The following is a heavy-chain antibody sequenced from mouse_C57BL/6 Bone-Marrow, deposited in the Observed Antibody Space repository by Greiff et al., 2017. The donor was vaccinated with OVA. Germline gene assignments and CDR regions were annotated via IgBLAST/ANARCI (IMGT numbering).Heavy chain of an antibody. J-gene: IGHJ2*01. V-gene: IGHV1-55*01. CDR2: IYPGSGST. CDR1: GYTFTSYW. Sequence: QVQLQQPGAELVKPGASVKMSCKASGYTFTSYWITWVKQRPGQGLEWIGDIYPGSGSTNYNEKFKSKATLTVDTSSSTAYMQLSSLTSEDSAVYYCAYYYGISWELDYWGQGTTLTVSA. CDR3: AYYYGISWELDY. D-gene: IGHD1-1*01.